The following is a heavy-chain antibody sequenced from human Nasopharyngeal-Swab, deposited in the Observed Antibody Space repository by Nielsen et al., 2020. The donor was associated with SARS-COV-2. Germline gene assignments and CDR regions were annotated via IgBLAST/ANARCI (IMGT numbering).Heavy chain of an antibody. CDR2: FDPEDGET. CDR1: GYTLTELS. V-gene: IGHV1-24*01. J-gene: IGHJ6*02. CDR3: ATVSGSYSYYYYYYGMDV. D-gene: IGHD1-26*01. Sequence: ASVKVSCKVSGYTLTELSMHWVRQAPGKGLEWMGGFDPEDGETIYAQKFQGRVTMTEDTSTDTAYMELSSLRSEDTAVYYCATVSGSYSYYYYYYGMDVWGQGTTVTVSS.